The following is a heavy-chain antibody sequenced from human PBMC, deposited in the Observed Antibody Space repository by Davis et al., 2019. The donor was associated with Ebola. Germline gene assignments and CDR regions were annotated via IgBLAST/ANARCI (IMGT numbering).Heavy chain of an antibody. Sequence: ASVKVSCKASGYTFTNYGITWVRQAPGQGLEWMGWINPHNGNTNYAQNVQGRVTMTRDTSISTAYMELSRLRSDDTAVYYCARTTYYYDSSGYLTSTEYFRHWGQGTLVTVSS. J-gene: IGHJ1*01. CDR3: ARTTYYYDSSGYLTSTEYFRH. CDR1: GYTFTNYG. V-gene: IGHV1-2*02. D-gene: IGHD3-22*01. CDR2: INPHNGNT.